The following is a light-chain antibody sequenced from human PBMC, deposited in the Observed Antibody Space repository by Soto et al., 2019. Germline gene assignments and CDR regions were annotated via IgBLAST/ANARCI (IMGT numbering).Light chain of an antibody. V-gene: IGKV3-15*01. CDR3: QQYNNWPPVT. Sequence: EVVLTQSPANLSVSPGETATLSCRASQSVSVNLAWYKQRPGQAPRLLMYGASTRATGVPARFSGSGSETEFTLTISSLQSDDFAVYYCQQYNNWPPVTFGQGTKLEIK. CDR2: GAS. CDR1: QSVSVN. J-gene: IGKJ2*01.